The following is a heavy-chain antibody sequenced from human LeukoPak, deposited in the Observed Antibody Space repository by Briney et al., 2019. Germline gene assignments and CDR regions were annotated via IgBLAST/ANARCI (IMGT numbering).Heavy chain of an antibody. CDR3: VRDFHCSGGTCPLFDY. Sequence: PSETLSLTCTVSGDSISSYYWSWIRQPPGKGLEWIGYIYYSGSTNYNPSIKSRVTISVDTSKNQFSLKLSSVTAADTAVYYCVRDFHCSGGTCPLFDYWGQGTLVTVSS. J-gene: IGHJ4*02. CDR2: IYYSGST. V-gene: IGHV4-59*01. CDR1: GDSISSYY. D-gene: IGHD2-15*01.